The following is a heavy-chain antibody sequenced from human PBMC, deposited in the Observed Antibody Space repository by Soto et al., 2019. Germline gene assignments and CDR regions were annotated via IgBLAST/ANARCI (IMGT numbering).Heavy chain of an antibody. J-gene: IGHJ6*02. D-gene: IGHD3-3*01. V-gene: IGHV1-18*01. CDR1: GYTFTSYG. CDR3: ARDAAGDFWSADGMDV. Sequence: ASVKVSCKASGYTFTSYGISWVRQAPGQGLEWMGWISAYNGNTNYAQKLQGRVTMTTDTSTSTAYMELRSLRSDDTAVYHCARDAAGDFWSADGMDVWGQGTTVTVSS. CDR2: ISAYNGNT.